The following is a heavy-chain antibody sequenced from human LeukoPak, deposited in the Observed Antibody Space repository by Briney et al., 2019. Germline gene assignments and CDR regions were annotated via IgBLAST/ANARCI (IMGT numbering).Heavy chain of an antibody. D-gene: IGHD6-13*01. Sequence: TTGGSLRLSCAASGFTFSSYSMNWVRQAPGKGLEWVSSISSSSSYIYYADSVKGRFTISRDNAKNSLYLQMNSLRAEDTAVYYCARDGVAAAGSLIEWGQGTLVTVSS. J-gene: IGHJ4*02. CDR2: ISSSSSYI. V-gene: IGHV3-21*01. CDR3: ARDGVAAAGSLIE. CDR1: GFTFSSYS.